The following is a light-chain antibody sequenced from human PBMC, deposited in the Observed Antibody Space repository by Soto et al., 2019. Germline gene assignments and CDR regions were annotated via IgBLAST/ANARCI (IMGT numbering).Light chain of an antibody. Sequence: DIQMTQSPSSLSASVGDRVTITCQASQDISNFLKWYQQKPGKAPKLLIYDASNLETVVPSRFSGSGSGTDFIFTISSLQPADISTYYCQHFNNLPLTFGGGTKVEIK. J-gene: IGKJ4*01. CDR2: DAS. CDR1: QDISNF. CDR3: QHFNNLPLT. V-gene: IGKV1-33*01.